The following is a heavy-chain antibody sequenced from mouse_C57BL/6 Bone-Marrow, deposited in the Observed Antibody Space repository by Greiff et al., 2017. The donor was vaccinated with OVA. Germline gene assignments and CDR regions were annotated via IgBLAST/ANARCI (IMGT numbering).Heavy chain of an antibody. CDR3: ARGEITTVHYFDY. Sequence: QVQLQQSGAELVKPGASVKMSCKASGYTFTSYWITWVKQRPGQGLEWIGDIYPGSGSTNYNEKFKSKATLTVDTSSSTAYMQLSSLTSEDSAVYYCARGEITTVHYFDYWGQGTTLTVSS. J-gene: IGHJ2*01. V-gene: IGHV1-55*01. CDR1: GYTFTSYW. D-gene: IGHD1-1*01. CDR2: IYPGSGST.